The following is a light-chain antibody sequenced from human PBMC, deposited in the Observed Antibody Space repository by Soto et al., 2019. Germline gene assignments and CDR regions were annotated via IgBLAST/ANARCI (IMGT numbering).Light chain of an antibody. J-gene: IGKJ3*01. CDR1: QSVSSSY. Sequence: EIVLTQSPGTLSLSPGERATLSCRASQSVSSSYLAWYQQKPGQAPRLLIYGASSRATGIPDRFSGSASGTDFTLTISRLEPEDFAVYYSQQYGSSRFTFGPGTKVHIK. CDR2: GAS. CDR3: QQYGSSRFT. V-gene: IGKV3-20*01.